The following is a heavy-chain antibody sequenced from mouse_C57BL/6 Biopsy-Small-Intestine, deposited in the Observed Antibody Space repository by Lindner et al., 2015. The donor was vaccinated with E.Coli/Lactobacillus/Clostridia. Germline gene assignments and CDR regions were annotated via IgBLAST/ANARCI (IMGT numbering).Heavy chain of an antibody. CDR2: ISSGSSTI. J-gene: IGHJ4*01. CDR1: GFTFSDYG. CDR3: ANYGNYYAMDY. D-gene: IGHD2-1*01. V-gene: IGHV5-17*01. Sequence: VQLQESEGGLVKPGGSLKLSCAASGFTFSDYGMHWVRQAPEKGLEWVAYISSGSSTIYYADTVKGRFTISRDNAKNTLFLQMTSLRSEDTAMYYCANYGNYYAMDYWGQGTSVTVSS.